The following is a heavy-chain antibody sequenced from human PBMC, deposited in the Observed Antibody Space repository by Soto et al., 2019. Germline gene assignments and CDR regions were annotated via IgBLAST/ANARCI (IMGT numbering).Heavy chain of an antibody. CDR1: GFTFSSYA. Sequence: QVQLVASGGGVVQPGRSLRLSCAASGFTFSSYAMHWVRQAPGKGLEWVAGISYDGGNKYYADSVKGRFTISRDNSKNTVYVKLNRLRGEDTAVYYCASAGVRDITSHWSLVDHWGQGTLVAVSS. CDR3: ASAGVRDITSHWSLVDH. CDR2: ISYDGGNK. V-gene: IGHV3-30-3*01. J-gene: IGHJ4*02. D-gene: IGHD1-20*01.